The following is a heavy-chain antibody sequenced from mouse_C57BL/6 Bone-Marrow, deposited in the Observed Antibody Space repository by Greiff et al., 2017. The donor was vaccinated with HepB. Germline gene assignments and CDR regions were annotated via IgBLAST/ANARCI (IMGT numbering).Heavy chain of an antibody. V-gene: IGHV5-6*01. D-gene: IGHD1-1*01. CDR3: ARRYYYGSSYHWYFDV. Sequence: EVQGVESGGDLVKPGGSLKLSCAASGFTFSSYGMSWVRQTPDKRLEWVATISSGGSYTYYPDSVKGRFTISRDNAKNTLYLQMSSLKSEDTAMYYCARRYYYGSSYHWYFDVWGTGTTVTVSS. CDR2: ISSGGSYT. J-gene: IGHJ1*03. CDR1: GFTFSSYG.